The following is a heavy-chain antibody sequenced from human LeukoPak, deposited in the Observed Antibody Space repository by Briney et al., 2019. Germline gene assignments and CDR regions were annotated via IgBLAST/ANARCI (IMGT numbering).Heavy chain of an antibody. CDR2: ISGSGSSI. CDR1: GFTFSSSE. CDR3: ARDLLGWELHYFDY. Sequence: GGSLRLSCAASGFTFSSSEMHWVRQAPGKGLEWVSFISGSGSSIYYADSMKGRFTISRDNAKNSLYLQMNSLRAEDTAVYYCARDLLGWELHYFDYWGQGTLVTVSS. J-gene: IGHJ4*02. D-gene: IGHD1-26*01. V-gene: IGHV3-48*03.